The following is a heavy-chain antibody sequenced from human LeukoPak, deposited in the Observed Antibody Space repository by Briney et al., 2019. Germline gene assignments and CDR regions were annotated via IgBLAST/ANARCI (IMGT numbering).Heavy chain of an antibody. J-gene: IGHJ4*02. Sequence: GGAPRIPCAASGFPFRTFRKQWVPPAPGEGVVWVSHIQSDGSSTTYADSVKGRFTISRDNAKNTLYLQMNSLRAEDTAVYYCARDRGYTQDYWGQGTLVTVSS. CDR2: IQSDGSST. D-gene: IGHD5-12*01. CDR1: GFPFRTFR. CDR3: ARDRGYTQDY. V-gene: IGHV3-74*01.